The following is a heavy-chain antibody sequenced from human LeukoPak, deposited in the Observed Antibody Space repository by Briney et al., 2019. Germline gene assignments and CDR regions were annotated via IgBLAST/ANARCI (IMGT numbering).Heavy chain of an antibody. CDR1: VYTFTNFY. Sequence: ASVKVSCKASVYTFTNFYIHWVRQAPGQGLEWMGWMNPNSGDTSYAREFQDRVTMTRDTSLTTAYMELSSLRSDDTAVYYCAKWPLKPGIAVAGTSVWGQGTLVTVSS. CDR3: AKWPLKPGIAVAGTSV. V-gene: IGHV1-2*02. J-gene: IGHJ4*02. CDR2: MNPNSGDT. D-gene: IGHD6-19*01.